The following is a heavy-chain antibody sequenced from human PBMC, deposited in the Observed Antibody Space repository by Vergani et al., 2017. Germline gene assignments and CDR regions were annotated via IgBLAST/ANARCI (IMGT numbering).Heavy chain of an antibody. CDR1: GYSISSGYS. J-gene: IGHJ4*02. D-gene: IGHD2-8*01. V-gene: IGHV4-38-2*02. CDR3: AREGYCTNGVCFTLFDV. CDR2: IRHDGIT. Sequence: QVQLQESGPGLVKPSETLSLTCAVSGYSISSGYSWGWIRQPPGKGLEWIGEIRHDGITHYSPSLKSRVTISIDTSTHQFSLNLRSVTAADTAVYYCAREGYCTNGVCFTLFDVWGQGALVTVSS.